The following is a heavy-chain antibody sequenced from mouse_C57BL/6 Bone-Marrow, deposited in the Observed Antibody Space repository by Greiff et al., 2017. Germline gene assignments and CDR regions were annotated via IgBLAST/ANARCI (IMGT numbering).Heavy chain of an antibody. J-gene: IGHJ3*01. CDR2: INPYNGGT. Sequence: VQLQQSGPVLVKPGASVKMSCKASGYTFTDYYMNWVKQSNGKSLEWIGVINPYNGGTSYNQKFKGKATLTVDKSSSTAYMELNSLTSEDSADYYCARPSYCGSSYGFAYWGQGTLVTVSA. V-gene: IGHV1-19*01. D-gene: IGHD1-1*01. CDR1: GYTFTDYY. CDR3: ARPSYCGSSYGFAY.